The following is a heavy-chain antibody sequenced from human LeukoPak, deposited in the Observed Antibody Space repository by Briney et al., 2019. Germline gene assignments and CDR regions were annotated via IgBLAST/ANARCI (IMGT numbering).Heavy chain of an antibody. V-gene: IGHV4-59*01. CDR2: IYYSDST. J-gene: IGHJ3*02. CDR1: GGSISNYF. CDR3: ARSGYKYGADAFDI. D-gene: IGHD5-18*01. Sequence: ETLSLTCTVSGGSISNYFWSWIRQPPGKGLECIGYIYYSDSTNYNPSLKSRVTVSVDTSKNQFSLKLSSVTAADTAVYYCARSGYKYGADAFDIWGQGTMVTVSS.